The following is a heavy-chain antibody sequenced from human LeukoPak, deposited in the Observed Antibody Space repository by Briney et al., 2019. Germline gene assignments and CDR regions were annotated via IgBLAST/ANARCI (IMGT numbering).Heavy chain of an antibody. J-gene: IGHJ6*02. D-gene: IGHD2-2*01. V-gene: IGHV3-21*01. CDR2: ISSSSSYI. Sequence: PGGSLRLSCAASGFTFSSYSMNWVRQAPGKGLEWVSSISSSSSYIYYADSVKGRFTISRDNAKNSLYLQMNSLRAEDTAVYYCARDIGEYQLLGGYYYYGMDVWGQGTTVTVSS. CDR3: ARDIGEYQLLGGYYYYGMDV. CDR1: GFTFSSYS.